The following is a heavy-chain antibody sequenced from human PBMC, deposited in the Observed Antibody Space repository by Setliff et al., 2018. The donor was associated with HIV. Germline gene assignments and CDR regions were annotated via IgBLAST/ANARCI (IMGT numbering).Heavy chain of an antibody. D-gene: IGHD3-3*01. CDR3: VRGVQSPPHYSYYYMDV. V-gene: IGHV1-69*02. J-gene: IGHJ6*03. CDR1: RSTFNSHT. Sequence: VKVSCKASRSTFNSHTINWVRQAPGQGLDWMGRIIPILGVANYAQRFQGKVTITADKSTSTAYMELTSLRFDDTAMYYCVRGVQSPPHYSYYYMDVWGEGTMVTSP. CDR2: IIPILGVA.